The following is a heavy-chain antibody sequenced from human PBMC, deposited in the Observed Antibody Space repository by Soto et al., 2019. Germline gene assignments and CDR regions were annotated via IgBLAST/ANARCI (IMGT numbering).Heavy chain of an antibody. CDR1: GGSFSGNY. V-gene: IGHV4-34*01. D-gene: IGHD2-2*01. Sequence: SETLSLTCAAYGGSFSGNYWSWIRQPPGKGLEWVGVTNHRGSTNYNPSLRSRVTISLNTSKNQFSMKLRSVPAADTAVYYCARGLMWYQDANWFEHWGQGTLVTFSS. CDR3: ARGLMWYQDANWFEH. J-gene: IGHJ5*02. CDR2: TNHRGST.